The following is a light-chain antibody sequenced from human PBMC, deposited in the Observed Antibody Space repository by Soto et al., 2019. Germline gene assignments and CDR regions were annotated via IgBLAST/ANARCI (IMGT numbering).Light chain of an antibody. J-gene: IGLJ1*01. CDR3: SSYAGSYTHV. CDR1: SSDVGTYTY. CDR2: DVI. V-gene: IGLV2-11*01. Sequence: LTHPRSVSGSPGQSVTISCTGTSSDVGTYTYVSWYQQHPGKAPKLIIYDVIKRPSGVPDRFSGSKSGNTASLTISGLQAEDEADYYCSSYAGSYTHVFGTGTKVTVL.